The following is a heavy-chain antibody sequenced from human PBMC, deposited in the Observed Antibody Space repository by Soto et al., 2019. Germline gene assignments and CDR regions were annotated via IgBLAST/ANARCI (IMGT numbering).Heavy chain of an antibody. CDR1: GFTFSSYG. D-gene: IGHD3-10*01. Sequence: QVQLVESGGGVVQPGRSLRLSCAASGFTFSSYGMHWVRQAPGKGLEWVAVISYDGSNKYYADSVKGRFTISRDNSKNTLDLQMNSRRAEDTVVYYGVPGFGALFSPFDPWGQGTLGTVSS. CDR2: ISYDGSNK. V-gene: IGHV3-30*03. J-gene: IGHJ5*02. CDR3: VPGFGALFSPFDP.